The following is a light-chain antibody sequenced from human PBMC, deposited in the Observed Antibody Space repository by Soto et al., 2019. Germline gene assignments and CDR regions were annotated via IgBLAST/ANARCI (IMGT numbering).Light chain of an antibody. Sequence: QSVLTQSSSASASLGSSVKLTCTLSSGHSTYIIAWHQQQPGKAPRYLMKVEGNGNYNRGGGVPDRLSGSSSGADRYLTISNLEFEDEGDYYCETWDSNTRVFGGGTKVTVL. CDR3: ETWDSNTRV. CDR1: SGHSTYI. J-gene: IGLJ3*02. CDR2: VEGNGNY. V-gene: IGLV4-60*02.